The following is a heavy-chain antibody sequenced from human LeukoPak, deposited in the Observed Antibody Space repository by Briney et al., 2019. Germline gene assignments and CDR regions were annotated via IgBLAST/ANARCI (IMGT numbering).Heavy chain of an antibody. CDR2: IYYSGST. CDR1: DSSISSSSYS. V-gene: IGHV4-39*01. CDR3: ARRIQLWFVDY. D-gene: IGHD5-18*01. Sequence: SETLSLTCTVSDSSISSSSYSWGWIRQPPGKGLEWIGSIYYSGSTYYNPSLKSRVTISVDTSKNQFSLKLSSVTAADAAVYYCARRIQLWFVDYWGQGILVTVSS. J-gene: IGHJ4*02.